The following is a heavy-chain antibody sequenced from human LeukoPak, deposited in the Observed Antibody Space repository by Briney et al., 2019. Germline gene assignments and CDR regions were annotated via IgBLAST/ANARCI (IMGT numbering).Heavy chain of an antibody. CDR3: ARDCISGWYSHY. J-gene: IGHJ4*02. D-gene: IGHD6-19*01. Sequence: SVKVSCKASGGTFSSYAISWVREAAAQGLEWMGGIIPLFGTANYAQKFQGRDTITADESTSTAYMELSSVRSEDTAVYYCARDCISGWYSHYWGQGTLVTVSS. CDR1: GGTFSSYA. CDR2: IIPLFGTA. V-gene: IGHV1-69*13.